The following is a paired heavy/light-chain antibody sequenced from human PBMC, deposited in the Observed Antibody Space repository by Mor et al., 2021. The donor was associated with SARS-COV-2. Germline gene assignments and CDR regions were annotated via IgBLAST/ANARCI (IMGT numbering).Heavy chain of an antibody. CDR1: GYTFANYF. J-gene: IGHJ6*02. Sequence: QVQLVQSAAEVKKPGASVRLSCRPAGYTFANYFIHWVRQAPGQGLEWLGMINPSGGTSYAQRLQGRATLTSDASTSTVYMDLDSLTPDDTAVYYCARWVNLVLVGTALEGMDVWGQGTTVTVSS. CDR2: INPSGGT. D-gene: IGHD2-21*02. V-gene: IGHV1-46*04. CDR3: ARWVNLVLVGTALEGMDV.
Light chain of an antibody. J-gene: IGLJ3*02. Sequence: SYELTQPPSVSVSPGQTAKITCSGDPLSRQYTFWYQQKPGQAPVLLISKDTERPPGIPDRFSGASSGTTVTLTITGVQAGDEADYYCQSADSSLSYRMFGGGTRLTVL. V-gene: IGLV3-25*03. CDR2: KDT. CDR3: QSADSSLSYRM. CDR1: PLSRQY.